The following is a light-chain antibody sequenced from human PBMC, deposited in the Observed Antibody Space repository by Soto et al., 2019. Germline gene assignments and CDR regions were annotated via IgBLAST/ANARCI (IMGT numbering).Light chain of an antibody. V-gene: IGKV3-20*01. CDR3: QQYGSSPPLT. CDR2: GAS. Sequence: DIVLTQSPGTLSFSPGERATLSCRSSQSVSSNYLAWYQQKPGQAPRLLIYGASSRATSIPDRFSGSGSGTDFTLTISRLEPEDFVVYYCQQYGSSPPLTCGGGTKGDIK. CDR1: QSVSSNY. J-gene: IGKJ4*01.